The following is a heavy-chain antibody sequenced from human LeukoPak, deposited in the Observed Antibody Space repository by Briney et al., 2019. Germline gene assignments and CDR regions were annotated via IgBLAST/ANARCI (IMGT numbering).Heavy chain of an antibody. Sequence: GGSLRLSCAASGFTVSSNYMSWVRQASGKGLEWVSAISGSGGSTYYADSVKGRFTISRDNSKNTLYLQMNSLRAEDTAVYYCAKDLEISAMIVVGSSDYWGQGTLVTVSS. CDR3: AKDLEISAMIVVGSSDY. CDR1: GFTVSSNY. V-gene: IGHV3-23*01. D-gene: IGHD3-22*01. CDR2: ISGSGGST. J-gene: IGHJ4*02.